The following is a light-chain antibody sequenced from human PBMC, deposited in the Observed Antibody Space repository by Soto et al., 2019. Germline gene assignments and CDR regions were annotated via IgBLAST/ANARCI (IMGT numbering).Light chain of an antibody. CDR2: DAS. Sequence: EIVLTQSPATLSLSRGERATVSCRASQSVSSHLAWYQQKRGQAPRLLIYDASSRASGIPARFSGSGSGTDFTLTISSLEPEDFAVYYCQQGGNWPLTFGQGTRLEIK. J-gene: IGKJ5*01. V-gene: IGKV3-11*01. CDR1: QSVSSH. CDR3: QQGGNWPLT.